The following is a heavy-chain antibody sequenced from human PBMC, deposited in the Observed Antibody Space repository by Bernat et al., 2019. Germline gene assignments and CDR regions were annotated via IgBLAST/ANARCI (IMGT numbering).Heavy chain of an antibody. CDR1: GFTFSRYH. CDR3: ARDLKVQGVITPSGYFDY. CDR2: IWYDGTNN. Sequence: QVQLVESGGGVVQPGRPLRLSCAASGFTFSRYHMHWVRQAPGKGLEWVAVIWYDGTNNFYADSTKGRFTISRDNSKNTLYLQMNSLRAEDTAVYYCARDLKVQGVITPSGYFDYWGQGTLVTVSS. J-gene: IGHJ4*02. D-gene: IGHD3-10*01. V-gene: IGHV3-33*01.